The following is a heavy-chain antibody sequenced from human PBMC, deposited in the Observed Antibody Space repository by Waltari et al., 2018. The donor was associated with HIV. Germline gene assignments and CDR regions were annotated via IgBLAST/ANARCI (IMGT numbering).Heavy chain of an antibody. CDR2: ISWDGGST. D-gene: IGHD4-17*01. J-gene: IGHJ3*02. CDR3: STYGDSEAFDI. V-gene: IGHV3-43D*03. Sequence: EVQLVESGGVVVQPGGSLRRSCAASGFTFDAYAMHWVGQAPGKGLEWVSLISWDGGSTYYADSVKGRFTISRDNSKNSLYLQMNSLRAEDTALYYCSTYGDSEAFDIWGQGTMVTVSS. CDR1: GFTFDAYA.